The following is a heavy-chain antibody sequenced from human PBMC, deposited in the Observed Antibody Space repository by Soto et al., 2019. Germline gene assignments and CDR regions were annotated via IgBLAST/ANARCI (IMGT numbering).Heavy chain of an antibody. CDR2: IYYSGST. CDR1: GGSISSYY. D-gene: IGHD2-15*01. J-gene: IGHJ4*02. V-gene: IGHV4-59*01. Sequence: QVQLQESGPGLVKPSETLSLTCTVSGGSISSYYWSWIRQPPGKGLEWIGYIYYSGSTNYNPSLKSRVTISVDTSKNQFSLKLSSVTAADTAVYYCARTRYCSGGSCYYFDYWGQGTLVTVSS. CDR3: ARTRYCSGGSCYYFDY.